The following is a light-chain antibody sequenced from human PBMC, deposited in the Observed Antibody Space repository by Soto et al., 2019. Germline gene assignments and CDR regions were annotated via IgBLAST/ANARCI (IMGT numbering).Light chain of an antibody. CDR3: QQYNSYSRT. J-gene: IGKJ1*01. CDR2: DAS. Sequence: DIQMTQSPSSLSASVGDSVTIICRASQSVSTRLAWYQQKPGKAPKVLIYDASTLESGVPSRFSGSGSGTEFTLTIDSVQPDDFAMYYCQQYNSYSRTFGQVTKVDIK. V-gene: IGKV1-5*02. CDR1: QSVSTR.